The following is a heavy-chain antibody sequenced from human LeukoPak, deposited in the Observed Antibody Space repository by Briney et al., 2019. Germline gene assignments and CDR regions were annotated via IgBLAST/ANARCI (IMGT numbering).Heavy chain of an antibody. CDR2: ISANNGDT. J-gene: IGHJ3*01. D-gene: IGHD3-10*01. V-gene: IGHV1-18*04. Sequence: ASVKVSCKASGFTFTNYGFSWVRQAPGQGLEWMGWISANNGDTHYAQKFQGRVTMTTDTPTTTVYMELRSLTSDDSAVYYCARKPMAHAFDFWGQGTMVTVSS. CDR3: ARKPMAHAFDF. CDR1: GFTFTNYG.